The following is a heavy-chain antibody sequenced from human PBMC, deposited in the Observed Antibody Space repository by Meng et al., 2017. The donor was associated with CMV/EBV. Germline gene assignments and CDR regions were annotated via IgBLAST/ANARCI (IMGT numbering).Heavy chain of an antibody. CDR3: AHSAGRFGGKEFDP. CDR2: IYWNDDK. D-gene: IGHD3-10*01. CDR1: ASPLSTSGVG. J-gene: IGHJ5*02. V-gene: IGHV2-5*01. Sequence: FSASPLSTSGVGVGWFLQPPGKALKWLALIYWNDDKRYSPSLKSRLTIAKDTSKNQVILTMTNMDPVDTATYSCAHSAGRFGGKEFDPWGQGTLVTVSS.